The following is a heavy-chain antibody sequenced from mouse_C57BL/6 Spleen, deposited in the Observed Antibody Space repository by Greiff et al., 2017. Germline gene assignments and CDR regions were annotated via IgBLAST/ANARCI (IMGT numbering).Heavy chain of an antibody. CDR3: ASFLNWDYYAMDY. D-gene: IGHD4-1*02. CDR1: GYTFTSYW. J-gene: IGHJ4*01. V-gene: IGHV1-50*01. CDR2: IDPSDSYT. Sequence: QVQLKQPGAELVKPGASVKLSCKASGYTFTSYWMQWVKQRPGQGLEWIGEIDPSDSYTNYNQKFKGKATLTVDTSSSTAYMQLSSLTSEDSAVYYCASFLNWDYYAMDYWGQGTSVTVSS.